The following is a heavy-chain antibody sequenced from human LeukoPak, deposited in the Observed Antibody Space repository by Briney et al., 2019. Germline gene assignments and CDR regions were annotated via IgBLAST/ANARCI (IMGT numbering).Heavy chain of an antibody. J-gene: IGHJ4*02. CDR1: GGSFSGYY. CDR3: ARGRLSSYDFWSGYPGGHDY. D-gene: IGHD3-3*01. V-gene: IGHV4-34*01. CDR2: INHSGST. Sequence: SETLSLTCAVYGGSFSGYYWSWIRQPPGKGLEWIGEINHSGSTNYNPSLKSRVTISVDTSKNLFSLKLSSVTAADTAVYYCARGRLSSYDFWSGYPGGHDYWGQGTLVTVSS.